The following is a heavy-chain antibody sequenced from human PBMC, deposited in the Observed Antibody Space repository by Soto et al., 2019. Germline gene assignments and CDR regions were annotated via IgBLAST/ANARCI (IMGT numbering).Heavy chain of an antibody. CDR2: VNPSSGNT. Sequence: QVQLVQSGAEVKRPGASVKVSCEASGYTFTTYDINWVRQASGQGLEWMGCVNPSSGNTVYAQKFHGRVPMTRDTSISPAYMELSSLKSDATAIYFCARASMYIWNAHWGQGTLVTVSS. CDR1: GYTFTTYD. V-gene: IGHV1-8*01. D-gene: IGHD1-20*01. CDR3: ARASMYIWNAH. J-gene: IGHJ4*02.